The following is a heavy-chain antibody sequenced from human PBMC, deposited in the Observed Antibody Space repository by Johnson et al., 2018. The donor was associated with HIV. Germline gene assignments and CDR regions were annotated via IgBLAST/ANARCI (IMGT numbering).Heavy chain of an antibody. Sequence: QVQLVESGGGVVQPGRSLRLSCAASGFTFSSYAMHWVRQAPGKGLEWVAVISYDGSNKYYADSVKGRFTISRDNSKNTLYLQMNSLRAEDTAVYYCARIGAWQLHRAFDIWGQGTMVIVSS. CDR3: ARIGAWQLHRAFDI. CDR1: GFTFSSYA. V-gene: IGHV3-30-3*01. CDR2: ISYDGSNK. D-gene: IGHD2-15*01. J-gene: IGHJ3*02.